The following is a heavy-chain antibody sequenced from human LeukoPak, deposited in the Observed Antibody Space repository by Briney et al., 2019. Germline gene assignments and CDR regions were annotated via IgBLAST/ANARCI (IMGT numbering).Heavy chain of an antibody. D-gene: IGHD6-13*01. J-gene: IGHJ4*02. CDR3: ARVGSSLTYYFDY. CDR1: GFTFDDYA. V-gene: IGHV3-9*01. CDR2: ISWNSGSI. Sequence: PGRSLRLSCAASGFTFDDYAMHWVRQAPGKGLEWVSGISWNSGSIGYADSVKGRFTISRDNAKNSLYLQMNSLRPEDTAVYYCARVGSSLTYYFDYWGQGTLVTVSS.